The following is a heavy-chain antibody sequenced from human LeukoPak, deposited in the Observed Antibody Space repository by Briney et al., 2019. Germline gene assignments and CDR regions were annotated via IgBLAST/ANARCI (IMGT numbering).Heavy chain of an antibody. J-gene: IGHJ4*02. CDR1: GASFGNYW. D-gene: IGHD3-10*01. Sequence: GGSLRVSCVASGASFGNYWMHWVRQSPGNGLVWVSRIDPDGTTTHYAESVKGRFTISRDNAKNTLYLQMNSLTAEDAAVYYCARDTRGILAALWGQGALVTVSS. CDR3: ARDTRGILAAL. V-gene: IGHV3-74*01. CDR2: IDPDGTTT.